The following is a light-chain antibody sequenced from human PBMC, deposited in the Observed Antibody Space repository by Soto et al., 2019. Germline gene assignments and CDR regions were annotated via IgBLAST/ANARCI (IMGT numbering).Light chain of an antibody. V-gene: IGLV2-23*02. Sequence: QSVLSHPASVSRSPGHSITISCTGTSTDCGNYNLVSWYLQHPGKVPKLIVFVFDERPSGVSGRFSGSKSGNTASLTISGLHAEDESDYYCCSFTSSTTHVFGTGTKVTVL. CDR3: CSFTSSTTHV. CDR1: STDCGNYNL. J-gene: IGLJ1*01. CDR2: VFD.